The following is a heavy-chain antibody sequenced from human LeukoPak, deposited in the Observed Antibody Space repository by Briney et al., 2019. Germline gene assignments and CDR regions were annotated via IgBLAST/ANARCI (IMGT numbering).Heavy chain of an antibody. Sequence: PSETLSLTCTVSGGSISSGGYYWSWIRQPPGKGLEWIGYIYHSGSTYYNPSLKSRVTISVDRSKNQFSLKLSSVTAADTAVYYCAIHGDPRGDNWFDPWGQGTLVTVSS. D-gene: IGHD4-17*01. CDR2: IYHSGST. J-gene: IGHJ5*02. CDR1: GGSISSGGYY. CDR3: AIHGDPRGDNWFDP. V-gene: IGHV4-30-2*01.